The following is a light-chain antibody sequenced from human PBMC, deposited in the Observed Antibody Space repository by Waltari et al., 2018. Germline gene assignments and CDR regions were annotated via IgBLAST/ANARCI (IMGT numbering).Light chain of an antibody. CDR3: QQSYTTPPWT. J-gene: IGKJ1*01. CDR1: QSISTY. Sequence: DTQMTQSPSSLSASVGDRVSITCRASQSISTYLNWYQQKPGKAPKLLIYAASSLQSGVPSRFSGSGSGTDFTLTISILQPEDFATYYCQQSYTTPPWTFGQGTKVEIK. V-gene: IGKV1-39*01. CDR2: AAS.